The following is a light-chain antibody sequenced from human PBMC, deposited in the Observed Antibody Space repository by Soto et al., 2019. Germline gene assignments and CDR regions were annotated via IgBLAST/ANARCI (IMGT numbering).Light chain of an antibody. CDR3: QQRSNWIT. J-gene: IGKJ5*01. Sequence: EIVLTQAPSNLSLSPRERTPLSCRASQSVSSYLAWYQQKPGQAPRLLIYDASNRATGIPARFSGSGSGTDFTLTISSLEPEDFAVYYCQQRSNWITFGQGTRLEIK. V-gene: IGKV3-11*01. CDR1: QSVSSY. CDR2: DAS.